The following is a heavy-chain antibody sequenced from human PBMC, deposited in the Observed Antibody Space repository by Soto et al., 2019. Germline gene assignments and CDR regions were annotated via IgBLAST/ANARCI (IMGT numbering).Heavy chain of an antibody. CDR2: YESGGSL. Sequence: EVQLVESGGGLMQPGGSLRLSCAASGFSVRTNEMSWVRQAPGKGLEWVSVYESGGSLNYADSVKGHFTTSIDTINNMMDPQMNSQKCEETGVYYCARTGFNRNFFDSWGQGALVTVSS. CDR3: ARTGFNRNFFDS. D-gene: IGHD3-10*01. CDR1: GFSVRTNE. J-gene: IGHJ5*01. V-gene: IGHV3-53*01.